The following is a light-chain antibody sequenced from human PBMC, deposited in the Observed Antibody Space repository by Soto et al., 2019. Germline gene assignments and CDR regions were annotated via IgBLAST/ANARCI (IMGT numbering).Light chain of an antibody. CDR3: QQRSPLT. CDR1: QSVSSY. J-gene: IGKJ2*01. Sequence: EIVLTQSPATLSLSPGERATLSCRASQSVSSYLAWYQQKPGQAPRLLIYDASNRATGIPARFSGSGSGTDFTLTISSLEPEDFAVYYCQQRSPLTFGQGTKLEIK. CDR2: DAS. V-gene: IGKV3-11*01.